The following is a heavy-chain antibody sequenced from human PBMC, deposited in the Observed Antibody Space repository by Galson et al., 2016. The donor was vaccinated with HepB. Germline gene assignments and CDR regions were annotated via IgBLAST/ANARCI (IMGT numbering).Heavy chain of an antibody. D-gene: IGHD5-12*01. V-gene: IGHV3-33*01. CDR1: GFTLGNHA. J-gene: IGHJ4*02. CDR3: ARGVGYTEMSCSDY. Sequence: SLRLSCAASGFTLGNHAMHWVRQAPGKGLEWVAAIWYDTSNKWYANFVMGRFAISRDNSENTLYLQMNSLRAEDTATYYCARGVGYTEMSCSDYWGQGTLVTVSS. CDR2: IWYDTSNK.